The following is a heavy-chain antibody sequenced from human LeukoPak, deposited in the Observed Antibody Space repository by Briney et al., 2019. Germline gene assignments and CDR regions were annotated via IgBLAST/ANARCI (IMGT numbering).Heavy chain of an antibody. Sequence: GGSLRLSCAASGFTFSSHAMTWVRQAPGKGLEWVSAISGSGSTTYYTDSVKGRFTISRDNSKNTLYLQMNILRAEDTAVYFCARDRYSSGWYFFDHWGQGTPVTVSS. CDR3: ARDRYSSGWYFFDH. J-gene: IGHJ4*02. CDR1: GFTFSSHA. V-gene: IGHV3-23*01. D-gene: IGHD6-19*01. CDR2: ISGSGSTT.